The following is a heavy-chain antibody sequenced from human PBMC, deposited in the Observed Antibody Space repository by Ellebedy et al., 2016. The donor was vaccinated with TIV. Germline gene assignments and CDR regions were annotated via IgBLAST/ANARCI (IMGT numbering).Heavy chain of an antibody. J-gene: IGHJ6*02. CDR2: ISSSGIYI. V-gene: IGHV3-21*01. Sequence: GESLKISCAASGFNFNSYSMNWVRQAPGKGLEWVSSISSSGIYIYYADSVKGRFTISRDNAKNSLYLQMNSLRAEDTAVYYCARDLVVVPPAIVSDYYYGMDVWGHGTTVTVSS. D-gene: IGHD2-2*01. CDR3: ARDLVVVPPAIVSDYYYGMDV. CDR1: GFNFNSYS.